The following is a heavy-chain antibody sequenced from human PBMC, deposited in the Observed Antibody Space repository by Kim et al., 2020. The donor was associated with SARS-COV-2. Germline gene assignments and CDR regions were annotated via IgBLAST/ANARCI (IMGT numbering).Heavy chain of an antibody. V-gene: IGHV3-72*01. CDR3: AKGGPDWGYSFES. D-gene: IGHD3-16*01. J-gene: IGHJ4*02. Sequence: EHAASVQGRFTISREESKSILYLQMGSLKTGGTAVYYCAKGGPDWGYSFESWGQGTLVTVSS.